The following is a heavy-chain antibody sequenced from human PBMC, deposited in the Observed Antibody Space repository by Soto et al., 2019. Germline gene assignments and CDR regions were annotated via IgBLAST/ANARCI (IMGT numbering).Heavy chain of an antibody. D-gene: IGHD1-1*01. CDR1: GFSLSTGAVG. CDR2: IYWDDDK. Sequence: QITLKESGPTLVKPTQTLTLTCTFSGFSLSTGAVGVGWIRQPPGKALEWLALIYWDDDKHYSPSLKSRLTITNDTSKTQVVLTMTNMDPVDTATYYCAHSNWRDPIYDWGQGTLVTVSS. V-gene: IGHV2-5*02. J-gene: IGHJ4*02. CDR3: AHSNWRDPIYD.